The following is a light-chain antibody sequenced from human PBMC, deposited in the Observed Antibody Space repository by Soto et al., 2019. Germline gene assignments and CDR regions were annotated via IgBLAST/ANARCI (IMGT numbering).Light chain of an antibody. CDR1: SSDVGGYNY. J-gene: IGLJ1*01. Sequence: QSALTQPASVSVSPGQSITISCTGTSSDVGGYNYVSWYQQHPGKAPKRRIYEVGNRPTGVSNRFSGSKSGNTASLTISGLQAEDEADYYCSSYTRSSTHVFGTGTKLTVL. CDR2: EVG. CDR3: SSYTRSSTHV. V-gene: IGLV2-14*01.